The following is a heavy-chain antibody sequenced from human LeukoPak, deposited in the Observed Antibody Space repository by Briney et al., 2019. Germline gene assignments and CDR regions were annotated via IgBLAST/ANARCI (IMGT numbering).Heavy chain of an antibody. J-gene: IGHJ6*03. Sequence: ASVKVSCKASGGTFSSYAISWVRQAPGQGLEWMGGIIPIFGTANYAQKFQGRVTITADESTSTAYMELSSLRSEDTAVYYCARDLTPGWNGSSSSRTYYYYMDVWGKGTTVTVSS. CDR3: ARDLTPGWNGSSSSRTYYYYMDV. D-gene: IGHD6-6*01. V-gene: IGHV1-69*13. CDR1: GGTFSSYA. CDR2: IIPIFGTA.